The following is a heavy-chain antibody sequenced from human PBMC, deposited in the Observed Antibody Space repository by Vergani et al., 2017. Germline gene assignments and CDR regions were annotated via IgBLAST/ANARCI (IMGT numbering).Heavy chain of an antibody. D-gene: IGHD2-15*01. V-gene: IGHV4-38-2*02. J-gene: IGHJ3*01. Sequence: QVQLQESGPGLVKPSETLSLICDVFDFISNGHYWGWIRQSPEKGLEWIGSLYASGSTYYGPSLKSRLTISVDTTKNQFSLRLTSATAADTAVYFCARDGRSPAEIGPKNAFHVWRQGTRVSV. CDR3: ARDGRSPAEIGPKNAFHV. CDR2: LYASGST. CDR1: DFISNGHY.